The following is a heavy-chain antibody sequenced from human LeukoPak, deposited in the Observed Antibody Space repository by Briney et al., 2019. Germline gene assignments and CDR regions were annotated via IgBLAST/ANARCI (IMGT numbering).Heavy chain of an antibody. CDR1: GFTFSSYG. J-gene: IGHJ3*02. D-gene: IGHD4-17*01. V-gene: IGHV3-23*01. Sequence: GGTLRLSCAASGFTFSSYGMSWVRQAPGKGLEWVSAISGSGGSTYYADSVKGRFTISRDNSKNTLYLQMNSLRAEDTAVYYCARDPGDYGGDDAFDIWGQGTMVTVSS. CDR3: ARDPGDYGGDDAFDI. CDR2: ISGSGGST.